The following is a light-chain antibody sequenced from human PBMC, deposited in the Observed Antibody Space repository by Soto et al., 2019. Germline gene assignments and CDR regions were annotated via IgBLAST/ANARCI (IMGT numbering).Light chain of an antibody. J-gene: IGKJ1*01. V-gene: IGKV1-5*01. CDR3: QQYNSYPWT. CDR2: DAS. CDR1: QSISSW. Sequence: ETHINQSYSTLSASVGDRVTIPCRASQSISSWLAWYQQKPGKAPKLLIYDASSLESGVPSRFSGSGSGTEFTLTISSLRPDDFATYYCQQYNSYPWTFGQETMVDIK.